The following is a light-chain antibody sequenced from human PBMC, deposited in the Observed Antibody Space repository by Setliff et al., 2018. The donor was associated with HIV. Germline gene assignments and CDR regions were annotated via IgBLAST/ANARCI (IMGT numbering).Light chain of an antibody. Sequence: QSVLTQHASVSGSAGQSITISCTGTSSDVGGYDYVSWYQQHPDKAPKPMIHDVSNRPSGVSNRFSGSKSGNTASLTISGLQAEDEADYYCQSYDDNLNSYVFGTGTKVTVL. J-gene: IGLJ1*01. CDR3: QSYDDNLNSYV. CDR2: DVS. CDR1: SSDVGGYDY. V-gene: IGLV2-14*03.